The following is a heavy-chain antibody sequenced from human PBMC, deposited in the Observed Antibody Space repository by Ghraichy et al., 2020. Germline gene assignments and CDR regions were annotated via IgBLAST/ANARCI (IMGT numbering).Heavy chain of an antibody. CDR1: GGTFSSYA. CDR2: IIPIFGTA. J-gene: IGHJ6*02. D-gene: IGHD4-17*01. V-gene: IGHV1-69*05. Sequence: SVKVSCKASGGTFSSYAISWVRQAPGQGLEWMGGIIPIFGTANYAQKFQGRVTITTDESTSTAYMELSSLRSEDTAVYYCARDTYGDYDLYGMDVWGQGTTVTVSS. CDR3: ARDTYGDYDLYGMDV.